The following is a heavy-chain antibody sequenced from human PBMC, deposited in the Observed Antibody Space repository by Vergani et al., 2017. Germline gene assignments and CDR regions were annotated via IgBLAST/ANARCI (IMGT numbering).Heavy chain of an antibody. CDR1: GGSINSGGYY. Sequence: QVQLQESGPGLVKPSQTLSLTCTVSGGSINSGGYYWSWIRQHPGKGLEWIGYIYYSGSTYYNPSLKSRVIISADTSKNHFSLKLSSVTAADTAVYYCARDVLAGRYWYFDLWGRGTLVTVSS. CDR2: IYYSGST. J-gene: IGHJ2*01. D-gene: IGHD7-27*01. CDR3: ARDVLAGRYWYFDL. V-gene: IGHV4-31*03.